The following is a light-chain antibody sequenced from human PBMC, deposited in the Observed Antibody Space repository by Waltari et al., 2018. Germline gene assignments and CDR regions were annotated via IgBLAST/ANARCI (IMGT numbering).Light chain of an antibody. CDR3: CSYAGGSTLWM. Sequence: QSALTQPASVSGSPGQSITISCTGTSSDVGSYKFVSWYQNRPGKAPKLMIYEGTKRPPGVASRFSGSKSGNAASLTISGLQAEDEADYDCCSYAGGSTLWMFGGGTTVTVL. CDR1: SSDVGSYKF. V-gene: IGLV2-23*01. CDR2: EGT. J-gene: IGLJ3*02.